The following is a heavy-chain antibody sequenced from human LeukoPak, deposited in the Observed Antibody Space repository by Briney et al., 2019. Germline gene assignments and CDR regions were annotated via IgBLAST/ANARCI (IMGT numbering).Heavy chain of an antibody. CDR1: GGSIRTYY. Sequence: SETLSLTCTVSGGSIRTYYWSWIRQPPGKGLEWIGYIYTSGSTNYNPSLKSRVTMSLDTSENQFSLKLSSVTAADTAVYYCARGDFYRYYFDYWGQGTLVTVSS. D-gene: IGHD2/OR15-2a*01. CDR2: IYTSGST. CDR3: ARGDFYRYYFDY. V-gene: IGHV4-4*09. J-gene: IGHJ4*02.